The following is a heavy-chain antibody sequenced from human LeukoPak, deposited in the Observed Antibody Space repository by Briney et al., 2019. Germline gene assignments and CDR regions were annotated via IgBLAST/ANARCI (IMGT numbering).Heavy chain of an antibody. CDR3: AKVGGFDIAAAGIGAFDI. J-gene: IGHJ3*02. CDR2: ISGSGGST. V-gene: IGHV3-23*01. CDR1: GFTFSSYA. D-gene: IGHD6-13*01. Sequence: GGSLRLSCAASGFTFSSYAMSWVRQAPGKGLEWVSAISGSGGSTYYADSVKGRFTISRDNSKNTLYLQMNSLRAEDTAVYYCAKVGGFDIAAAGIGAFDIWGQGTMVTVSS.